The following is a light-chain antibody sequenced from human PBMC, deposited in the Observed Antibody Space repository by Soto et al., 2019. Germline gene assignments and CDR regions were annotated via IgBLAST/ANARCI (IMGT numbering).Light chain of an antibody. Sequence: QSALTQPASVSGSPGQSIAISCTGTRSDVGGYNYVSWYQQPPGKAPKLIIYDVSDRPSGVSNRFSGSKSGNTASLTISGLQADDEADYYCSSYTSQSTVVFGGGTKLTV. CDR3: SSYTSQSTVV. J-gene: IGLJ3*02. CDR1: RSDVGGYNY. CDR2: DVS. V-gene: IGLV2-14*01.